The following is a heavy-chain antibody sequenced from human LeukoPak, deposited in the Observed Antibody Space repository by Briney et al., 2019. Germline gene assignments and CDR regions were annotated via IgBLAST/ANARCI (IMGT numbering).Heavy chain of an antibody. J-gene: IGHJ5*02. Sequence: SQTLSLTCTVSGGSISSGSYYWSWIRQPAGKGLEWIGRIYTSGSTDYNPSLKSRVTISLDTSKNQCSLKLSSVTAADTAVYYCAREDRFSYNWFDPWGQGTLVTVSS. CDR2: IYTSGST. CDR1: GGSISSGSYY. CDR3: AREDRFSYNWFDP. D-gene: IGHD3-3*01. V-gene: IGHV4-61*02.